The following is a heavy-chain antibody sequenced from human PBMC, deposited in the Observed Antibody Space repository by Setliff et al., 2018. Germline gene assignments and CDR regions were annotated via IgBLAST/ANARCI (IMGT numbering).Heavy chain of an antibody. CDR2: IIPIFGTA. Sequence: SVKVSCKASGGTFSSYAISWVRQAPGQGLEWMGGIIPIFGTANYAQKFQGRVTITTDESTSTAYMELSSLRSEDTAGYYCATFRRDGYNRDYWGQGTLVTVSS. CDR1: GGTFSSYA. D-gene: IGHD5-12*01. J-gene: IGHJ4*02. V-gene: IGHV1-69*05. CDR3: ATFRRDGYNRDY.